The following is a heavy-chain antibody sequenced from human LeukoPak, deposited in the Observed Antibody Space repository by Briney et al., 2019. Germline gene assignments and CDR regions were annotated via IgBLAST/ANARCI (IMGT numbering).Heavy chain of an antibody. J-gene: IGHJ6*02. Sequence: GGSLRLSCAASGFIFGTHTMNWVRQMPGKGLEWMGIIYPGDSDTRYSPSFQGQVTISADKSISTAYLQWSSLKASDTAMYYCARRPSYYYGMDVWGQGTTVTVSS. CDR2: IYPGDSDT. CDR3: ARRPSYYYGMDV. V-gene: IGHV5-51*01. CDR1: GFIFGTHT.